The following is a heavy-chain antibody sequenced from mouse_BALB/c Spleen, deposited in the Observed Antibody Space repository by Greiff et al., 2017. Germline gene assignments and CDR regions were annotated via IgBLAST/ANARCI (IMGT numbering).Heavy chain of an antibody. J-gene: IGHJ1*01. Sequence: EVQVVESGGGLVKPGGSLKLSCAASGFALSSYDMSWVRQTPEKRLEWVAYISSGGGSTYYPDTVKGRFTISRDNAKNTLYLQMSSLTSEDTAMYYCARHYGNFDDWGAGTTVTVSS. CDR3: ARHYGNFDD. CDR1: GFALSSYD. D-gene: IGHD1-1*02. V-gene: IGHV5-12-1*01. CDR2: ISSGGGST.